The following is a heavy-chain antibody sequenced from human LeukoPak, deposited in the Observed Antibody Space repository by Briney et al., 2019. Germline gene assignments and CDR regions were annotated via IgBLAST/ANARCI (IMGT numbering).Heavy chain of an antibody. CDR1: GGSFSGYY. Sequence: SETLSLTCAVYGGSFSGYYWSWIRQLPGKGLEWIGEINHSGSTNYNPSLKSRVTISVDASKNQFSLKLSSVPAADTAVYYCAREWELLTDYWGQGTLVTVSS. V-gene: IGHV4-34*01. J-gene: IGHJ4*02. CDR2: INHSGST. CDR3: AREWELLTDY. D-gene: IGHD1-26*01.